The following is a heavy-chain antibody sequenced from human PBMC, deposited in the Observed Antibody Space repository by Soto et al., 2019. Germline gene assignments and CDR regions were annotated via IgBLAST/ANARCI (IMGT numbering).Heavy chain of an antibody. D-gene: IGHD4-17*01. CDR2: IYYSGST. CDR1: GGSISSSRCH. V-gene: IGHV4-61*05. CDR3: ARRYGPSFDF. Sequence: PSETLSLTCTVSGGSISSSRCHWGWIRQPPGKGLEWIGYIYYSGSTNYNPSLKSRVTISVDTSKNQFSLKLSSATAADTAVYYCARRYGPSFDFWGQGTLVTVSS. J-gene: IGHJ4*02.